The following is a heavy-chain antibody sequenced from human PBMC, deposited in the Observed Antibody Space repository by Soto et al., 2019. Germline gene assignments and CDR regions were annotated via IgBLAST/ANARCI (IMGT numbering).Heavy chain of an antibody. CDR2: IKSKTDGGTT. V-gene: IGHV3-15*01. CDR3: TTEPMVRGFPYYFDY. J-gene: IGHJ4*02. Sequence: GESLKISCAASGFTFSNAWMSWVRQAPGKGLEWVGRIKSKTDGGTTDYAAHVKGRFTISRDDSKNTLYLQMNILKTADTTVYYFTTEPMVRGFPYYFDYWGLGTLVTVSS. CDR1: GFTFSNAW. D-gene: IGHD3-10*01.